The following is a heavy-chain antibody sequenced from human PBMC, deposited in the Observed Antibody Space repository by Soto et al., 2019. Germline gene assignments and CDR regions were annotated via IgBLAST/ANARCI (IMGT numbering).Heavy chain of an antibody. CDR3: TRKRFGMDV. Sequence: EVQLVESGGGSVQPGESLRLSCAASGFTFSNSWMSWVRQAPGKGLEWVANIKEDGSEKDYVDPVKGRFTITRDNAKNSLYLQMNNLRAEDTAVYFCTRKRFGMDVWGQGTTVTVSS. J-gene: IGHJ6*02. CDR1: GFTFSNSW. CDR2: IKEDGSEK. V-gene: IGHV3-7*03.